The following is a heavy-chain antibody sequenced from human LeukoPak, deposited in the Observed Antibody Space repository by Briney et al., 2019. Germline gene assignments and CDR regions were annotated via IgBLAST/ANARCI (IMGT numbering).Heavy chain of an antibody. Sequence: PSETLSLTCTVSGGSISSYYWSWLRQPPGKGLEWFGYIYYSGSTNYNPSLKSRVTISVDTSKNQFSLKLSSVTAADTAVYYCASGPPYYFDYWGQGTLVTVSS. CDR1: GGSISSYY. CDR2: IYYSGST. J-gene: IGHJ4*02. V-gene: IGHV4-59*08. CDR3: ASGPPYYFDY.